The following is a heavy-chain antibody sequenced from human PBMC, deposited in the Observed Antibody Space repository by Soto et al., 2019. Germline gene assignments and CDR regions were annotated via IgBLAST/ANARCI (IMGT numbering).Heavy chain of an antibody. CDR1: GFSLSTSGVG. J-gene: IGHJ5*02. CDR3: AHALSPIVVVPAARNGWFDP. CDR2: IYWDDDK. V-gene: IGHV2-5*02. D-gene: IGHD2-2*01. Sequence: SGPTLVKPTQTLTLTCTFSGFSLSTSGVGVGWIRQPPGKALEWLALIYWDDDKRYSPSLKSRLTITKDTSKNQVVLTVTNMDPVDTATYYCAHALSPIVVVPAARNGWFDPWGQGTLVTVSS.